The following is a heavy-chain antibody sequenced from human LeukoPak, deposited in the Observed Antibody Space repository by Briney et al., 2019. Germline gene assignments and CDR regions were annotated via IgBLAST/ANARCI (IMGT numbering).Heavy chain of an antibody. CDR2: ISYDGNKQ. J-gene: IGHJ4*02. CDR3: ARDWYHAIDY. Sequence: GGSLRLSCAASGFTFSSYAMHWVRQAPGKGLEWVAIISYDGNKQYYPDSVKGRFTISRDNSKNTLYLEMNSLRVEDTAVYYCARDWYHAIDYWGQGTLVTVSS. V-gene: IGHV3-30*04. D-gene: IGHD2-2*01. CDR1: GFTFSSYA.